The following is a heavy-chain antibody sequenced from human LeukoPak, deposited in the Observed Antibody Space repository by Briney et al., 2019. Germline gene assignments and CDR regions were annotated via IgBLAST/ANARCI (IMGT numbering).Heavy chain of an antibody. V-gene: IGHV3-21*01. Sequence: GGSLRLSCAASGFTFSSYSMNWVRQAPGKGLERVSSISSSSSYIYYADSVKGRFTISRDNAKNSLYLQMNSLRAEDTAVYYCGRDRSVTTRGGNYFDYWGQGTLVTVSS. J-gene: IGHJ4*02. D-gene: IGHD4-17*01. CDR2: ISSSSSYI. CDR3: GRDRSVTTRGGNYFDY. CDR1: GFTFSSYS.